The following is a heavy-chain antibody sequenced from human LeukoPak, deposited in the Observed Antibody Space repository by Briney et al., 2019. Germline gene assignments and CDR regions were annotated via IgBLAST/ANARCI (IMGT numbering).Heavy chain of an antibody. Sequence: SETLSLTCAVSGYSIRSDYYWGWIRQPPGKGLEWIGTIFHSGSTYYNPSLNSRVILLVDTSKNQFSLKLSSVSATDTAVYYCARLGSSWYQLDYWGQGALVTVSS. CDR2: IFHSGST. D-gene: IGHD6-13*01. J-gene: IGHJ4*02. CDR1: GYSIRSDYY. CDR3: ARLGSSWYQLDY. V-gene: IGHV4-38-2*01.